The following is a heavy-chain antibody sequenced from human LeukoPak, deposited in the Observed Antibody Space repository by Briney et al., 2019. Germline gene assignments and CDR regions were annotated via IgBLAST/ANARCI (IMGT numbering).Heavy chain of an antibody. Sequence: GASVKVSCKASGGTFSSYAISWVRQAPGQGLEWMGGIIPIFGTANYAQKFQGRVTITADESTSTAYMELSSLRSEDTAVYYCARGSTVYDSSGYPRQYPNYYYYYMDVWGKGTTVTISS. D-gene: IGHD3-22*01. J-gene: IGHJ6*03. CDR3: ARGSTVYDSSGYPRQYPNYYYYYMDV. CDR2: IIPIFGTA. CDR1: GGTFSSYA. V-gene: IGHV1-69*13.